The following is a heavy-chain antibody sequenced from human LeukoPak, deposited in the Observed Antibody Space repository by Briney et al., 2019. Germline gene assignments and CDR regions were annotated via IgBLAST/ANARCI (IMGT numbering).Heavy chain of an antibody. D-gene: IGHD3-16*01. V-gene: IGHV3-23*01. CDR2: LSGSGGST. J-gene: IGHJ4*02. CDR1: GFTFRSYG. CDR3: AKALGGYDFDY. Sequence: GGSLRLSCAASGFTFRSYGMSWVRQAPGKGLEWVSSLSGSGGSTYSADSGKGRFTTSRDNSKNTLFLHMNSLRAEDTAVYYCAKALGGYDFDYWGQGILVTASS.